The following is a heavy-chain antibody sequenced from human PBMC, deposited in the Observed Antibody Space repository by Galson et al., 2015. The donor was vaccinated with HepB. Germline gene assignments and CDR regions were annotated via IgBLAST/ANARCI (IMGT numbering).Heavy chain of an antibody. CDR2: ISSAGGHE. Sequence: SLRLSCAASGFTFKNYDIHWVRHVPGKGLQWVASISSAGGHERCGDSVRGRFTISRDNDKNMVYLQMTRLRTDDTALYCCAKDAAGWSGGHHNNHEYYMEVWGRGTSVSGSP. D-gene: IGHD2/OR15-2a*01. V-gene: IGHV3-33*06. J-gene: IGHJ6*04. CDR3: AKDAAGWSGGHHNNHEYYMEV. CDR1: GFTFKNYD.